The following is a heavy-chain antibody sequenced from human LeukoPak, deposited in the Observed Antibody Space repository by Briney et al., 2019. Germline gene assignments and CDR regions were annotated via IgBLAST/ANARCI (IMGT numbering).Heavy chain of an antibody. CDR1: GFTFSSYA. J-gene: IGHJ4*02. Sequence: GGSLRLSCAASGFTFSSYAMSWVRQAPGRGLEWVSAISGSGGSTYYAESVKGRFTISRDNSKNTLYLQMNSLRAEDTAVYYCAKDVEMATIEGNFDYWGQGTLVTVSS. V-gene: IGHV3-23*01. D-gene: IGHD5-24*01. CDR3: AKDVEMATIEGNFDY. CDR2: ISGSGGST.